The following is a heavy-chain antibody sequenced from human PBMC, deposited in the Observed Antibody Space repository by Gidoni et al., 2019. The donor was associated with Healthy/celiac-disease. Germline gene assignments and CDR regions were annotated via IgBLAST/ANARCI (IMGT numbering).Heavy chain of an antibody. Sequence: EVQLLESGGGLVQPGGSLRLSCTASGFTFSSYAMSWVRQAPGKGLEWVSAISGSGGSTYYADSVKGRFTISRDNSKNTLYLQMNSLRAEDTAVYYCAKDRTGTTYYYYMDVWGKGTTVTVSS. CDR3: AKDRTGTTYYYYMDV. V-gene: IGHV3-23*01. D-gene: IGHD1-7*01. J-gene: IGHJ6*03. CDR1: GFTFSSYA. CDR2: ISGSGGST.